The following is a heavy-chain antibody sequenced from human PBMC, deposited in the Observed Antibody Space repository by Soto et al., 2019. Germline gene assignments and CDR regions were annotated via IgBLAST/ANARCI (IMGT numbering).Heavy chain of an antibody. CDR3: ASPKIAGTLRDRYFDF. J-gene: IGHJ2*01. CDR1: GFTFSDLY. D-gene: IGHD2-15*01. Sequence: PGGSLRLSCAASGFTFSDLYMDWVRQAPGKGLEWVGRAKTKAVGYTTQYAASVKGRFTVSRDDSENSFYLQMNSLKTEDTAVYYCASPKIAGTLRDRYFDFWGRGTLVTVSS. CDR2: AKTKAVGYTT. V-gene: IGHV3-72*01.